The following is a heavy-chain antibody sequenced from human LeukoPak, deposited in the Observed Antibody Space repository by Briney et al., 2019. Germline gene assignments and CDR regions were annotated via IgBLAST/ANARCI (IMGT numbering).Heavy chain of an antibody. CDR2: IISSSSYI. J-gene: IGHJ4*02. CDR1: GFTFSSYS. V-gene: IGHV3-21*01. D-gene: IGHD6-19*01. Sequence: GGSLRLSCAASGFTFSSYSMNWVRQAPGKGLEWVSSIISSSSYIYYADSVKGRFTISRDNAKNSLYLQMNSLRAEDTAVYYCARDHSGWEPFDYWGQGTLVTVSS. CDR3: ARDHSGWEPFDY.